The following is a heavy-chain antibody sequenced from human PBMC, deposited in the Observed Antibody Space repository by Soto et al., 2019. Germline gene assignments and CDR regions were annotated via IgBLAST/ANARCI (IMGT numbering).Heavy chain of an antibody. CDR2: ISHDGSFK. V-gene: IGHV3-30*18. Sequence: QVQLVESGGGVVQPGRSLRLSCAASGFSFSSHGMHWVRQAPGRGLEWVAVISHDGSFKSYADSLRGRFTVSRDNSKNTLYLQIHSLRPEDTAVYYCAKLEGSVPVDGDWFDPWGQGTLVTVS. CDR1: GFSFSSHG. J-gene: IGHJ5*02. D-gene: IGHD6-19*01. CDR3: AKLEGSVPVDGDWFDP.